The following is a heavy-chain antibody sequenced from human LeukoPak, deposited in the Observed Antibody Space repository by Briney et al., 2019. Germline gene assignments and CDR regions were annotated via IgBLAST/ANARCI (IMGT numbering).Heavy chain of an antibody. V-gene: IGHV1-18*01. CDR1: GYNFTTFG. Sequence: ASVKASCKASGYNFTTFGIGWVRQAPGQGLEWLGWISGHNGNTKYIQNVQGRITMTTDTSASTAYMELRSLTSDDTAVYYCTREGTASTGNGTYDVRGQATLVTVSS. J-gene: IGHJ4*02. CDR2: ISGHNGNT. D-gene: IGHD6-13*01. CDR3: TREGTASTGNGTYDV.